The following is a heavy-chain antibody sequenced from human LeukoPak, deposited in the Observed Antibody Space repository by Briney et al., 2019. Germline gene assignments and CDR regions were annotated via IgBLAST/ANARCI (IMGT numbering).Heavy chain of an antibody. D-gene: IGHD2-2*01. V-gene: IGHV4-30-2*01. CDR3: ARRYCSSTSCYADY. CDR2: IYHSGST. J-gene: IGHJ4*02. CDR1: GGSISSGGYS. Sequence: PSETLSLTCAVSGGSISSGGYSWSWIRQPPGKGLGWIGYIYHSGSTYYNPSLKSRVTISVDRSKNQFSLKLSSVTAADTAVYYCARRYCSSTSCYADYWGQGTLVTVSS.